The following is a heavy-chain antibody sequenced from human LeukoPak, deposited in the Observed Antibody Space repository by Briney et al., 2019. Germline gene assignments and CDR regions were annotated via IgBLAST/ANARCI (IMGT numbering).Heavy chain of an antibody. CDR3: ARAFGGGSKYYYYMDV. D-gene: IGHD3-16*01. J-gene: IGHJ6*03. CDR2: INPNSGGT. Sequence: GASVKVSCKASGYTFTGYYIHWVRQAPGQGLEWMGWINPNSGGTNYAQKFQGRVTMTRDTSISTAYMELTRLRSDDTAVYYCARAFGGGSKYYYYMDVWGKGTTVTISS. V-gene: IGHV1-2*02. CDR1: GYTFTGYY.